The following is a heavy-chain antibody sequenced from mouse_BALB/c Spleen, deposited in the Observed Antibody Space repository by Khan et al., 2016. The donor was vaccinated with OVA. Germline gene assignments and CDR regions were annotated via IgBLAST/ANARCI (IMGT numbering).Heavy chain of an antibody. CDR3: SRHNYGPFAY. D-gene: IGHD1-1*01. V-gene: IGHV5-9-3*01. J-gene: IGHJ3*01. Sequence: EVELVESGGDLVKPGGSLKLSCTASGFTFSTYAMSWVRQTPEKRLEWVATINTDGDYVYYPDSVKGRFTISRDTAKTTLYLQMSSLRSEDTAMYYCSRHNYGPFAYWGQGTLVTVSA. CDR2: INTDGDYV. CDR1: GFTFSTYA.